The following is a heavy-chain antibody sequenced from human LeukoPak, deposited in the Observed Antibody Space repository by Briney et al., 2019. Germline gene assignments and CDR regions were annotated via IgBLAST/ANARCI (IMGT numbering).Heavy chain of an antibody. D-gene: IGHD3-10*02. CDR3: AELGITMIGGV. CDR1: GFTFSGYN. J-gene: IGHJ6*04. CDR2: ISSSSDYI. V-gene: IGHV3-21*01. Sequence: GGSLRLSCAASGFTFSGYNMNWVRQAPGKGLEWVSSISSSSDYIYYADSVKGRFTISRDNAKNSLYLQMNSLRAEDTAVYYCAELGITMIGGVWGKGTTVTISS.